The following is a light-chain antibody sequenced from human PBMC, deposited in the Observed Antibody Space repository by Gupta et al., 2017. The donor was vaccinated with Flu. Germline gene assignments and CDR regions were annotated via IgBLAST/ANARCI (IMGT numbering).Light chain of an antibody. CDR1: CTGLGPSNY. CDR3: GSSQFTSGLL. J-gene: IGLJ2*01. CDR2: EVM. V-gene: IGLV2-14*01. Sequence: CTGLGPSNYVSWYQQLPVKAPQLILYEVMSRPSGISDRFSGSKYADRASLTISGLRTDDEGEYYCGSSQFTSGLLYGGGTTVTVL.